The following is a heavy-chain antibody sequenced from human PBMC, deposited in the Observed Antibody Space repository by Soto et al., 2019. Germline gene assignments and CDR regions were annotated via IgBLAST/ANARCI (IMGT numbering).Heavy chain of an antibody. J-gene: IGHJ6*02. CDR1: GYTFTSYY. CDR2: INPSGGST. D-gene: IGHD5-12*01. Sequence: ASVKVSCKASGYTFTSYYMHWVRQAPGQGLEWMGIINPSGGSTSYAQKFQGRVTMTRDTSTSTVYMELSSLRSEDTAVYYCARPGVATIPYYGMDVWGQGTTVTVSS. CDR3: ARPGVATIPYYGMDV. V-gene: IGHV1-46*01.